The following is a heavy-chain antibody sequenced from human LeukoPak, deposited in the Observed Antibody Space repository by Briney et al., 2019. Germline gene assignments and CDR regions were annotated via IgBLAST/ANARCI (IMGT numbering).Heavy chain of an antibody. V-gene: IGHV4-34*01. Sequence: PSETLSLTCAVYGVSFSGYYWSWIRQPPGKGLEWIGEINHSGSTNYNPSLKSRVTISVDTSKNQFSLKLSSVTAADTAVYYCARGTLGRGGSSGWYGKHGGTKFDYWGQGTLVTVSS. CDR2: INHSGST. CDR3: ARGTLGRGGSSGWYGKHGGTKFDY. D-gene: IGHD6-19*01. J-gene: IGHJ4*02. CDR1: GVSFSGYY.